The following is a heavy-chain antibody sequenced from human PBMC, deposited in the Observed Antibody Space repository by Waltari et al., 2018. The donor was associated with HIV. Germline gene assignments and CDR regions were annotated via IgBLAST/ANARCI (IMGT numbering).Heavy chain of an antibody. CDR2: IYHRGST. CDR3: AGSVVMVYDQAGDLGAFDI. Sequence: QVQLQESGPGLVKPSETLSLTCAVSGYSISSGSYWGWIRPPPGKGLEWIGSIYHRGSTYYNPSLKSRVTISVDTSKNQFSLKLSSVTAADTAVYYCAGSVVMVYDQAGDLGAFDIWGQGTMVTVSS. V-gene: IGHV4-38-2*01. D-gene: IGHD2-8*01. CDR1: GYSISSGSY. J-gene: IGHJ3*02.